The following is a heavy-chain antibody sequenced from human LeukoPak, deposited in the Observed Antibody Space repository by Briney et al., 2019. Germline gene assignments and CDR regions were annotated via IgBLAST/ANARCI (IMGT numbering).Heavy chain of an antibody. Sequence: PGGSLRLSCAASGFTFRSSWMHWVRQAPGKGLVWVSRIYSDGSSTSYADSVKGRFTISRDNAKNTLYLQMNSLRAEDTAVYYCARDRGAYCSGGSCYSRNWFDPWGQGTLVTVSS. CDR2: IYSDGSST. J-gene: IGHJ5*02. D-gene: IGHD2-15*01. CDR3: ARDRGAYCSGGSCYSRNWFDP. CDR1: GFTFRSSW. V-gene: IGHV3-74*01.